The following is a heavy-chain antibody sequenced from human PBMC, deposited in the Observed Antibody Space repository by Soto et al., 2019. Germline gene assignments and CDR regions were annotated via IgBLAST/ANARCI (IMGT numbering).Heavy chain of an antibody. J-gene: IGHJ3*02. CDR3: AKGILFILPLLPCSGGSCYPTIPDDAFDI. CDR2: ISGSGGST. Sequence: GGSLRLSCAASGFTFSSYAMSWVRQAPGKGLEWVSAISGSGGSTYYADSVKGRFTISRDNSKNTLYLQMNSLRAEDTAVYYCAKGILFILPLLPCSGGSCYPTIPDDAFDIWGQGTMVTVSS. CDR1: GFTFSSYA. V-gene: IGHV3-23*01. D-gene: IGHD2-15*01.